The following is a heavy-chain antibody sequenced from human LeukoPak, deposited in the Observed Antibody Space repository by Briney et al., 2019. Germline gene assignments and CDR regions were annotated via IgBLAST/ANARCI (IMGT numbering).Heavy chain of an antibody. D-gene: IGHD6-13*01. CDR2: ISGSGGST. Sequence: GGSLRLSCAASGFTFSSYAMSWVRQAPGKGLEWVSAISGSGGSTYYADSVKGRFTISRDNSKNTLYLQMNSLRAEDTAVYYCAKDLVKAAAGTPRYGMDVWGQGTTVTVSS. CDR1: GFTFSSYA. CDR3: AKDLVKAAAGTPRYGMDV. V-gene: IGHV3-23*01. J-gene: IGHJ6*02.